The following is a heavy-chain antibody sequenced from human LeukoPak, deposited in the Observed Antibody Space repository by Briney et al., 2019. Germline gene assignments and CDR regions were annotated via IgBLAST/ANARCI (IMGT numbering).Heavy chain of an antibody. CDR1: GGSISSYY. Sequence: SETLSLTCTVSGGSISSYYWSWIRQPPGKGPEWIGYIYYSGSTNSNPSLKSRVTISVDTSRNQFSLKLSSVTAADTAVYYCARGDGAYYYDSSGYYPSLYFDYWGQGTLVTVSS. CDR2: IYYSGST. CDR3: ARGDGAYYYDSSGYYPSLYFDY. D-gene: IGHD3-22*01. V-gene: IGHV4-59*01. J-gene: IGHJ4*02.